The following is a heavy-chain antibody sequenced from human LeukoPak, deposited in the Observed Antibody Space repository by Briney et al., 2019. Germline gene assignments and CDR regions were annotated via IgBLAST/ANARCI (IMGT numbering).Heavy chain of an antibody. CDR3: VRSLGWSGTRDY. CDR1: EFIFFAYW. V-gene: IGHV3-7*01. Sequence: PVGALRLSCAASEFIFFAYWMTWVRQAPGKGLEWVANINQDGSEKYYVDSVKGRFTISRDNAKKSLFLQMNSLTAEDTALYYCVRSLGWSGTRDYWGQGTLVTVSS. D-gene: IGHD3-10*01. CDR2: INQDGSEK. J-gene: IGHJ4*02.